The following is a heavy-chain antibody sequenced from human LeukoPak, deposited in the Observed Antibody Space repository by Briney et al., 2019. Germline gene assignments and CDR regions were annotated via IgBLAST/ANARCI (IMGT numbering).Heavy chain of an antibody. V-gene: IGHV4-39*01. J-gene: IGHJ1*01. Sequence: PSETLSLTCTVSGGSISSSSYYWGWIRQPPGKGLEWIGSIYYSGSTYYNPSLKSRVTISVDTSKNQFSLKLGSVTAADTAVYYCASPRAAADSEYFQHWGQGTLVTVSS. CDR3: ASPRAAADSEYFQH. CDR1: GGSISSSSYY. D-gene: IGHD6-13*01. CDR2: IYYSGST.